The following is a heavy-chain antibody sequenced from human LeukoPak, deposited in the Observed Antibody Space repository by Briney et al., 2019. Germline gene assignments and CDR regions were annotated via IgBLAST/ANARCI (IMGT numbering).Heavy chain of an antibody. J-gene: IGHJ3*02. V-gene: IGHV4-38-2*01. CDR3: ASDPINDAFDI. D-gene: IGHD5-12*01. CDR2: IYHSGST. CDR1: GYSISSGYY. Sequence: PSETLSLTCAVSGYSISSGYYWAWIRQPPGKGLEWIGSIYHSGSTYYNPSLKSRVTIPVDTSKNQFSLKLSSVTAADTAVYYCASDPINDAFDIWGQGTMVTVSS.